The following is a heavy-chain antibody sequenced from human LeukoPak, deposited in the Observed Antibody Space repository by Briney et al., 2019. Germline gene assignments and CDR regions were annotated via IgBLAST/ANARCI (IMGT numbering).Heavy chain of an antibody. D-gene: IGHD6-19*01. CDR3: ARGAVAGTFDY. CDR1: GGSIISNRHY. V-gene: IGHV4-61*09. CDR2: IYSSGNT. Sequence: SQTLSLTCTVSGGSIISNRHYWSWIRQPAGKGLEWIGHIYSSGNTKYNPSLKSRLTMSIDSSKNQFSLILTSVTAADTAVYYCARGAVAGTFDYWGQGTLVTVSS. J-gene: IGHJ4*02.